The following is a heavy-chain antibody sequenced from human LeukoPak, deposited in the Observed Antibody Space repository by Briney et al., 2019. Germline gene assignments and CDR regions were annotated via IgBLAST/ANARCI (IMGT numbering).Heavy chain of an antibody. J-gene: IGHJ1*01. CDR2: IYKDGHNP. CDR3: YGAHAEH. D-gene: IGHD4-17*01. Sequence: GGSLRLSCAASGFTFSSYWMHWVRHAPGKGLVWVSGIYKDGHNPMYADSVKGRHIIGHVQAKDILYLQLHSLRGDDTALYYCYGAHAEHWGQGTMVT. CDR1: GFTFSSYW. V-gene: IGHV3-74*03.